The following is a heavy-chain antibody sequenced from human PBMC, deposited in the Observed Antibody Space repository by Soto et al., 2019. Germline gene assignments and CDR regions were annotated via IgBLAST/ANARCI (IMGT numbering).Heavy chain of an antibody. Sequence: QVQLQQSEPGLVKPSQTLSLTCAISGDSVSSSSVTWNWIRQSPSRGLEWLGRTYYRSKWYNDYAESVKSRITINPDTSKNQLSLHLNSVTPEDTAVYYCVRLIGNSWLDFWGQGTLVTVS. V-gene: IGHV6-1*01. CDR2: TYYRSKWYN. J-gene: IGHJ5*01. CDR1: GDSVSSSSVT. CDR3: VRLIGNSWLDF. D-gene: IGHD1-26*01.